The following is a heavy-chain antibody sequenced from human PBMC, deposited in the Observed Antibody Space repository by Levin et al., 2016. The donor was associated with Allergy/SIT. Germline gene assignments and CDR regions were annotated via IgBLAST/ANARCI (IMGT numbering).Heavy chain of an antibody. CDR2: ISSSSSTI. J-gene: IGHJ6*02. D-gene: IGHD3-10*01. V-gene: IGHV3-48*02. Sequence: GGSLRLSCAASGFTFSSYSMNWVRQAPGKGLEWVSYISSSSSTIYYADSVKGRFTISRDNAKNSLYLQMNSLRDEDTAVYYCARNYGSGSRLYGMDVWGQGTMVTVSS. CDR1: GFTFSSYS. CDR3: ARNYGSGSRLYGMDV.